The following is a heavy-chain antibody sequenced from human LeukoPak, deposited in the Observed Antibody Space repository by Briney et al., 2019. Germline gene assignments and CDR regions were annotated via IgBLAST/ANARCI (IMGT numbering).Heavy chain of an antibody. J-gene: IGHJ4*02. Sequence: ASVKVSCKASGYTFTSYAMNWVRQAPGQGLEWMGWINTNTGNPTYAQGFTGRFVFSLDTSVSTAYLQISSLKAEDTAVYYCAREIVVVPAAQKSPYPGLFDYWGQGTLVTVSS. V-gene: IGHV7-4-1*02. D-gene: IGHD2-2*01. CDR2: INTNTGNP. CDR3: AREIVVVPAAQKSPYPGLFDY. CDR1: GYTFTSYA.